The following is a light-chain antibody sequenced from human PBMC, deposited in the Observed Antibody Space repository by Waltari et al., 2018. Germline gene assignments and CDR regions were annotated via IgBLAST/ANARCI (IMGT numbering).Light chain of an antibody. CDR2: ASY. J-gene: IGLJ3*02. CDR1: RSNIGAGFA. V-gene: IGLV1-40*01. CDR3: QSYDSSLSGRV. Sequence: QSVLTQPPSVSGAPGQRVTISCTGTRSNIGAGFAGLWYQQLPGSAPKLLIFASYKRSSGVPDRISGSTSGTSASLAITGLQAEDEADYYCQSYDSSLSGRVFGGGTRLTVL.